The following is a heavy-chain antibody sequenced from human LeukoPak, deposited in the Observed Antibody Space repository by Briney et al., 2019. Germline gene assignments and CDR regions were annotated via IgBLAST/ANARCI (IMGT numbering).Heavy chain of an antibody. Sequence: GGSLRLSCAASEFSVGSNYMTWVRQAPGNGLEGVSLIYSGGSTYHAASVKGRFTISRDNSKTTLYLQMNSLRAEDTAVYYCAGGGSSSLLLFDYWGQGTLVTVSS. CDR1: EFSVGSNY. J-gene: IGHJ4*02. D-gene: IGHD6-6*01. V-gene: IGHV3-66*01. CDR3: AGGGSSSLLLFDY. CDR2: IYSGGST.